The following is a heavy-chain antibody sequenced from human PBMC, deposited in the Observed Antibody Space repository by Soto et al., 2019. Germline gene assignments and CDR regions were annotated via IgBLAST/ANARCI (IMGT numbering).Heavy chain of an antibody. D-gene: IGHD3-9*01. J-gene: IGHJ4*02. CDR1: GASISRDDYY. CDR2: IYSSGNS. V-gene: IGHV4-31*03. CDR3: ASALTGDYVGFDY. Sequence: QVQLQESGPGLVKPSQTLSLTCSVSGASISRDDYYWSLIRQHPGKGLEWIAYIYSSGNSYYNPSLISRVAISLDTSKNQFSLRLSSVTAADTGVYYCASALTGDYVGFDYWGQGTPATVSS.